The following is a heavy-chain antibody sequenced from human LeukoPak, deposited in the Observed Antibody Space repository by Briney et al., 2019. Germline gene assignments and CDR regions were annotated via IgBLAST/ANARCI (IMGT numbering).Heavy chain of an antibody. J-gene: IGHJ2*01. CDR1: GFSLSTSGMC. CDR2: IDWDDDK. D-gene: IGHD5-12*01. V-gene: IGHV2-70*01. Sequence: SGPALVRPTQTLTLTCTFSGFSLSTSGMCVSWIRQPPGKALEWLALIDWDDDKYYSTSLKTRLTISKDTSKDQVVLTMTNMDPVDTATYYCARTNIVATLRAGWYFDLWGRGTLVTASS. CDR3: ARTNIVATLRAGWYFDL.